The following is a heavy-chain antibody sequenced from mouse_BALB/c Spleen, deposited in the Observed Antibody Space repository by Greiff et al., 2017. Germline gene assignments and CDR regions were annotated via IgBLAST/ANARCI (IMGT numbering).Heavy chain of an antibody. D-gene: IGHD2-1*01. CDR2: ISDGGSYT. J-gene: IGHJ3*01. V-gene: IGHV5-4*02. CDR1: GFTFSDYY. Sequence: EVKLVESGGGLVKPGGSLKLSCAASGFTFSDYYMYWVRQTPEKRLEWVATISDGGSYTYYPDSVKGRFTISRDNAKNNLYLQMSSLKSEDTAMYYCARQGGNYGKGWFAYWGQGTLVTVSA. CDR3: ARQGGNYGKGWFAY.